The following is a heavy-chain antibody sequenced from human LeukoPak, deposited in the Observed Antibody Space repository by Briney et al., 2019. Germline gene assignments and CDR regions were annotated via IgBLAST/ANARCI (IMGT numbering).Heavy chain of an antibody. D-gene: IGHD4-23*01. J-gene: IGHJ4*02. V-gene: IGHV4-30-4*01. Sequence: SETLSLTCTVSGGSISSGDYYWSWIRQPPGKGLEWIGYIYYSGSTYYNPSLKSRVTISVDTSKNQSSLKLSSVTAADTAVYYCARESVGTLGLIDYWGQGTLVTVSS. CDR1: GGSISSGDYY. CDR2: IYYSGST. CDR3: ARESVGTLGLIDY.